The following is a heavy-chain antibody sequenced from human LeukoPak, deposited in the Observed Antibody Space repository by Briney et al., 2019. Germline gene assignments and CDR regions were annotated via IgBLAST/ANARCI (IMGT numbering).Heavy chain of an antibody. CDR1: GGPISSSSYY. J-gene: IGHJ3*02. CDR3: ARPRDYLRYFDWLDAFDI. CDR2: IYYSGDT. D-gene: IGHD3-9*01. V-gene: IGHV4-39*07. Sequence: SETLSLTCTVSGGPISSSSYYWGWIRQPPGKGLEWIGSIYYSGDTYYNPSLNSRVTISVDTSKDQFSLKLSSVTAADTAVYYCARPRDYLRYFDWLDAFDIWGQGTMVTVSS.